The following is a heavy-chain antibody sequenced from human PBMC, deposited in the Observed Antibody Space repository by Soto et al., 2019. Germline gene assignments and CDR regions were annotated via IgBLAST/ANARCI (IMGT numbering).Heavy chain of an antibody. CDR2: ITSSSSSSSI. J-gene: IGHJ4*02. CDR1: GFTFSSYS. Sequence: EVQLVESGGGLVKPGGSLRLSCAASGFTFSSYSMNWVRQAPGKGLEWVSFITSSSSSSSIYYADSMKGRFTISRDNAKKLLCRQMNSLRAEDTAMYYCARGVGYCSGGSCRLDYWGQGTLVTVSS. V-gene: IGHV3-21*01. D-gene: IGHD2-15*01. CDR3: ARGVGYCSGGSCRLDY.